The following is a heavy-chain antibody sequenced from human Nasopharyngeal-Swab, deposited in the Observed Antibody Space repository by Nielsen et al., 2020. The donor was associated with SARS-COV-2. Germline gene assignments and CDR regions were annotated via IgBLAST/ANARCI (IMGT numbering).Heavy chain of an antibody. D-gene: IGHD3-3*01. CDR2: INHSGST. Sequence: SETLSLTCAVYGGSFSGYYWSRTRQPPGKGLEWIGEINHSGSTNYNPSLKSRVTISVDTSKNQFSLKLSSVTAADTAVYYCAASRRITIFGVVIIGLPLDYWGQGTLVTVSS. J-gene: IGHJ4*02. CDR1: GGSFSGYY. CDR3: AASRRITIFGVVIIGLPLDY. V-gene: IGHV4-34*01.